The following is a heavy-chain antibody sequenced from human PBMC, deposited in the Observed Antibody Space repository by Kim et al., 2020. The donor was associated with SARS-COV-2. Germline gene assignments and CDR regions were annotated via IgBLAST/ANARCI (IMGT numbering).Heavy chain of an antibody. CDR2: IYYSGST. Sequence: SETLSLTCTVSGGSISSYYWSWIRQPPGKGLEWIGYIYYSGSTNYNPSLKSRVTISVDTSKNQFSLKLSSVTAADTAVYYCASHGLLQVGFDPWGQGTLVTVSS. D-gene: IGHD2-15*01. CDR1: GGSISSYY. J-gene: IGHJ5*02. V-gene: IGHV4-59*08. CDR3: ASHGLLQVGFDP.